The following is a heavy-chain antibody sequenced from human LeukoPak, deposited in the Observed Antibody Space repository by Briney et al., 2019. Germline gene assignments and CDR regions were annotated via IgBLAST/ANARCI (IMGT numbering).Heavy chain of an antibody. CDR3: ARADPYGDSTPDY. J-gene: IGHJ4*02. V-gene: IGHV3-48*03. CDR2: ISTTGSTI. Sequence: GGSLRLSRAASGFTFSGHEMNWVRQTPGKGLEWLSYISTTGSTIYYADSVKGRFTISRDNAKNSLYLQMNSLRAEDTAIYYCARADPYGDSTPDYWGQGTPVTVSS. D-gene: IGHD4-17*01. CDR1: GFTFSGHE.